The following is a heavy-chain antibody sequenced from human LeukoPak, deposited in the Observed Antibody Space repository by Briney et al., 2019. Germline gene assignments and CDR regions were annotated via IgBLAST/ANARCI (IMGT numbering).Heavy chain of an antibody. Sequence: SETLSLTCAVYGGSFSGYYWSWIRQPPGKGLEWIGEINHSGSTNYNPSLKSRVTISVDTSKNQFSLKLSSVTAADTAVYYCARGVSGWYDDYWGQGTLVTVSS. V-gene: IGHV4-34*01. D-gene: IGHD6-19*01. CDR1: GGSFSGYY. CDR2: INHSGST. J-gene: IGHJ4*02. CDR3: ARGVSGWYDDY.